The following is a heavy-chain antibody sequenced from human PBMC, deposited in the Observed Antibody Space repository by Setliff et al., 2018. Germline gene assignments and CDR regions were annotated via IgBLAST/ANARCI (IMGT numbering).Heavy chain of an antibody. CDR2: ISGFNGVT. V-gene: IGHV1-18*01. CDR3: ALTTLSLCSGGTCPNAFDI. D-gene: IGHD2-15*01. Sequence: ASVKVSCKASGYMFTSSGINWVRQAPGQGLEWMGWISGFNGVTKYAQKLQGRVTLATDTSTNMAYLELSSLRSDDTAVYFCALTTLSLCSGGTCPNAFDIWGQGTMVTV. J-gene: IGHJ3*02. CDR1: GYMFTSSG.